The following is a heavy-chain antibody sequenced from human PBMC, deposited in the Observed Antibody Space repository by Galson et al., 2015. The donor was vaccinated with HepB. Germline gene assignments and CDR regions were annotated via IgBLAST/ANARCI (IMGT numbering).Heavy chain of an antibody. J-gene: IGHJ4*02. Sequence: SLRLSCAAPGLTFSSYAMSWVRQAPGKGLEWVSSITGDGGGTYYTDSVKGRFTISRDNSKNTLYLQMNSLRAEDTAVYYCAKLSGSYFDYWGQGTLVTVSS. CDR3: AKLSGSYFDY. D-gene: IGHD1-26*01. CDR2: ITGDGGGT. V-gene: IGHV3-23*01. CDR1: GLTFSSYA.